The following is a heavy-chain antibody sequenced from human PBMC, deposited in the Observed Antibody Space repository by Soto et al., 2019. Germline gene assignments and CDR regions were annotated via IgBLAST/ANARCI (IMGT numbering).Heavy chain of an antibody. V-gene: IGHV4-4*02. CDR1: MGSVSNDSW. Sequence: PSETLSLPWGFSMGSVSNDSWWSWVRQSPGKGLEWIGEVHYYGGTNYNPSLESRVTISVDTSRNKFSLRLNPVTAADTAIYYCTKNSAYALDYWGQGTLVTVS. CDR2: VHYYGGT. CDR3: TKNSAYALDY. D-gene: IGHD5-12*01. J-gene: IGHJ1*01.